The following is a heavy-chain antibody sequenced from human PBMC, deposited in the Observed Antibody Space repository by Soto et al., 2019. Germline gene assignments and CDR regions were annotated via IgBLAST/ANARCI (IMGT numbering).Heavy chain of an antibody. CDR3: ARDHRRSSGRSPPYYFDY. D-gene: IGHD6-19*01. Sequence: ASVKVSCKASGYTFTSYAMHWVLQAPGQRLEWMGWINADNGNTKYSQKFQGRVTITRDTSASTAYMELSSLRSEDTAVYYCARDHRRSSGRSPPYYFDYWGQGTLVTVSS. CDR1: GYTFTSYA. V-gene: IGHV1-3*01. CDR2: INADNGNT. J-gene: IGHJ4*02.